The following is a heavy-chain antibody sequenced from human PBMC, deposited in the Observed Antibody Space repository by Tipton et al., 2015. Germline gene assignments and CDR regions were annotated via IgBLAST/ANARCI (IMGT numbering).Heavy chain of an antibody. CDR3: ARNSGWPENAFNI. V-gene: IGHV4-4*07. CDR2: ISSGGST. CDR1: GAYISDYF. Sequence: TLSLTCNVSGAYISDYFWSWIRQPAGKGLEWIGRISSGGSTNYSPSLSSRVTMSVDTSKAQFSLKLTSVTAADTAVYYCARNSGWPENAFNIWGQGTMVTVSS. D-gene: IGHD6-19*01. J-gene: IGHJ3*02.